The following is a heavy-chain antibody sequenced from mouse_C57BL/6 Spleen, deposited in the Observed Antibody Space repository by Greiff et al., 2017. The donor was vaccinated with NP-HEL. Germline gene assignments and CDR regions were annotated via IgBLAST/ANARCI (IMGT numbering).Heavy chain of an antibody. CDR3: TRPSDHYYGSSDWYFDV. V-gene: IGHV1-15*01. CDR2: IDPETGGT. D-gene: IGHD1-1*01. Sequence: QVQLQQSGAELVRPGASVTLSCKASGYTFTDYEMHWVKQTPVHGLEWIGAIDPETGGTAYNQKFKGKAILTADKSSSTAYMELRSLTSEDSAVYYCTRPSDHYYGSSDWYFDVWGTGTTVTVSS. J-gene: IGHJ1*03. CDR1: GYTFTDYE.